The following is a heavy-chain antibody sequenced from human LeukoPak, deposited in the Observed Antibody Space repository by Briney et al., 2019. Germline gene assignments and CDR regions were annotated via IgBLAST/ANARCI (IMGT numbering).Heavy chain of an antibody. J-gene: IGHJ4*02. CDR3: AKRVSYSSGSHFDY. CDR2: VSDSGSGE. V-gene: IGHV3-23*01. Sequence: GGSLRLSCAASGFTFSNYGMSWVRQAPGRGLEWVSIVSDSGSGEYSADSVKGRFTISRDNSKNTLYLQMNSLRAEDSAIYYCAKRVSYSSGSHFDYWGQGTLVTVSS. CDR1: GFTFSNYG. D-gene: IGHD3-10*01.